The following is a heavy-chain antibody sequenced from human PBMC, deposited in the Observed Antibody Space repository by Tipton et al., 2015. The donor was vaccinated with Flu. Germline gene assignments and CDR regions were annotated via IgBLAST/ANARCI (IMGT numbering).Heavy chain of an antibody. J-gene: IGHJ4*02. D-gene: IGHD6-13*01. CDR2: ISGSGGSS. CDR3: ASGRPWYNFDS. CDR1: GFTFSRYA. Sequence: SGFTFSRYAMSWVRQAPGKGLEWVSTISGSGGSSYYTDSVKGRFTISRDNSKNTLYLQMNSLRAGDTGVYFCASGRPWYNFDSWGQGTLVTVSS. V-gene: IGHV3-23*01.